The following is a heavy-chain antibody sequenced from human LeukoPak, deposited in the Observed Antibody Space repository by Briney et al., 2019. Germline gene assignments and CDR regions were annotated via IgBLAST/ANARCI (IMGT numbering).Heavy chain of an antibody. CDR2: IWYRVTEN. CDR3: ARGVWAPFDS. Sequence: PGGSLRLSCATSGFTFRTYHMHWVRQAPGKGLEWVGVIWYRVTENDYADSVKGRFSISRDNAKNSLILQMNSLRDEDTAVYYCARGVWAPFDSWGQGTLVSVSS. J-gene: IGHJ4*02. CDR1: GFTFRTYH. V-gene: IGHV3-33*01. D-gene: IGHD7-27*01.